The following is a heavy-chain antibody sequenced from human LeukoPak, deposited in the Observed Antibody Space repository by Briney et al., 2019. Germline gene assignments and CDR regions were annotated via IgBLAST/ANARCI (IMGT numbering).Heavy chain of an antibody. J-gene: IGHJ4*02. CDR1: GFTFSNFW. CDR2: IKQDGSEK. Sequence: GGSLRLSCAASGFTFSNFWMSWVRQAPGKGLELVANIKQDGSEKYYVDSVKGRFTISRDNAKDSLYLQMNSLRADDTAVYYCARVSRWGLNHNPHFWGQGTLVTVSS. D-gene: IGHD7-27*01. CDR3: ARVSRWGLNHNPHF. V-gene: IGHV3-7*03.